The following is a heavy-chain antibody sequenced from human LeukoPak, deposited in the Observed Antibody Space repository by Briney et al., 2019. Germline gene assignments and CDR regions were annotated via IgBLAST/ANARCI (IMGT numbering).Heavy chain of an antibody. Sequence: ASVKVSCKASGGTFSSCAISWVRQAPGQGLEWMGGIIPIFGTANYAQKFQGRVTITTDESTSTAYMELSSLRSEDTAVYYCARGVSIFGLNWFDPWGQGTLVTVSS. CDR2: IIPIFGTA. D-gene: IGHD3-3*01. CDR3: ARGVSIFGLNWFDP. J-gene: IGHJ5*02. CDR1: GGTFSSCA. V-gene: IGHV1-69*05.